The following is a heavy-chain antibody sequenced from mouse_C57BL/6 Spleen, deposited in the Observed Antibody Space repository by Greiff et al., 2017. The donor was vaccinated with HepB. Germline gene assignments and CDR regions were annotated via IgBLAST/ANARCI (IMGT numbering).Heavy chain of an antibody. Sequence: VQLQQPGAELVKPGASVKLSRKASGYTFTSYWMHWVKQRPGQGLEWIGMIHPNSGSTNYNEKFKSKATLTVDKSSSTAYMQLSSLTSEDSAVYYCARGLRLLYAMDYWGQGTSGTVSS. CDR1: GYTFTSYW. D-gene: IGHD3-2*02. J-gene: IGHJ4*01. CDR3: ARGLRLLYAMDY. CDR2: IHPNSGST. V-gene: IGHV1-64*01.